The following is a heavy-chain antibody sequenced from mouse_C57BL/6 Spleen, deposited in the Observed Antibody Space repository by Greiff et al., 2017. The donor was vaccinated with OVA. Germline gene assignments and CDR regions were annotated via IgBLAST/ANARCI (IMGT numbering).Heavy chain of an antibody. D-gene: IGHD4-1*02. J-gene: IGHJ4*01. CDR3: ARALNWDGYYAMDY. V-gene: IGHV1-80*01. CDR2: IYPGDGDT. CDR1: GYAFSSYW. Sequence: QVQLQQSGAELVKPGASVKISCKASGYAFSSYWMNWVKQRPGKGLEWIGQIYPGDGDTNYNGKFKGKATLTADKSSSTAYMQLSSLTSEDSAVYFCARALNWDGYYAMDYWGQGTSVTVSS.